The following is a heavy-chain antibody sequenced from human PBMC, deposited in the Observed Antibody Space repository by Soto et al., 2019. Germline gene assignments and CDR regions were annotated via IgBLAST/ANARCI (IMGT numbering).Heavy chain of an antibody. CDR1: GYTLTGYY. D-gene: IGHD4-17*01. CDR2: INPNSGGT. CDR3: ARDYGDYPWYYYGMDV. J-gene: IGHJ6*02. Sequence: GASVKVSCKASGYTLTGYYMHWVRQAPGQGLEWMGWINPNSGGTNYAQKFQGWVTMTRDTSISTAYMELSRLRSDDTAVYYCARDYGDYPWYYYGMDVWGQGTTVTVSS. V-gene: IGHV1-2*04.